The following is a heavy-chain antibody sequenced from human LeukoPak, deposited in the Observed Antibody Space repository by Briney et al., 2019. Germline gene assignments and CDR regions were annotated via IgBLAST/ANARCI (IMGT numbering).Heavy chain of an antibody. CDR2: INPSGGST. D-gene: IGHD4-23*01. CDR3: ARDRGIHDYGGHSSPGYYFDY. CDR1: GYTFTTYY. V-gene: IGHV1-46*01. J-gene: IGHJ4*02. Sequence: ASVKVSCKASGYTFTTYYMHWVRQAPGQGLEWMGIINPSGGSTTYAQKFQGRVTMTRDMSTSTLSMELSNLRSEDTAMYYCARDRGIHDYGGHSSPGYYFDYWGQGTLVTVSS.